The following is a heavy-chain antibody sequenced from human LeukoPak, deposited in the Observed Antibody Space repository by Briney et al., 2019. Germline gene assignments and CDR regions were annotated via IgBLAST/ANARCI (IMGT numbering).Heavy chain of an antibody. D-gene: IGHD3-3*01. CDR2: IYYSGST. Sequence: PSETLSLTCTVSGGSISSGGYYWSWIRQHPGKGLEWIGYIYYSGSTYYNPSLKSRVTISADTSKNQFSLKLSSVTAADTAVYYCARAYYDFWSGWLFYYGMDVWGQGTTVTVSS. J-gene: IGHJ6*02. CDR3: ARAYYDFWSGWLFYYGMDV. CDR1: GGSISSGGYY. V-gene: IGHV4-31*03.